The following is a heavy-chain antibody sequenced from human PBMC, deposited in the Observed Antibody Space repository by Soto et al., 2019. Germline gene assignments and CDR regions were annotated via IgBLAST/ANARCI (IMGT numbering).Heavy chain of an antibody. CDR3: TTRYYYGSGSYYRWFAP. Sequence: EVQLVESGGGLVKPGGSLRLSCAASGFTFSNAWMSWVRQAPGKGLEWVGRIKSKTDGGTTDYAAPVKGRFTISRDDSKNTLYLQMNSLKTEDTAVYYCTTRYYYGSGSYYRWFAPWGQGTLVTVSS. J-gene: IGHJ5*02. CDR1: GFTFSNAW. D-gene: IGHD3-10*01. CDR2: IKSKTDGGTT. V-gene: IGHV3-15*01.